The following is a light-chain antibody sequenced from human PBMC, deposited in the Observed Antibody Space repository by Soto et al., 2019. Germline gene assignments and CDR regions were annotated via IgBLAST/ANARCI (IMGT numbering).Light chain of an antibody. CDR1: SSNIGAGFY. V-gene: IGLV1-40*01. J-gene: IGLJ3*02. CDR3: QSYDRSLNCV. CDR2: GNA. Sequence: QSVLTQPPSVSGAPGQTVTISCTGSSSNIGAGFYVHWYHQFPGTAPNLLIFGNANRPPGVPDRFSASKSGTSASLAIIGLRAEDAGDYYCQSYDRSLNCVFGAGTKLTVL.